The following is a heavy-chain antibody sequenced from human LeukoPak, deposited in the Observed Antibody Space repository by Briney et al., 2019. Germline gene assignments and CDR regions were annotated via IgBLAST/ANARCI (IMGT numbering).Heavy chain of an antibody. Sequence: GGSLRLSXAASGFTFSSYEMNWVRQAPGKGLEWVSYISSSGSTIYYADSVKGRFTISRDNAKNSLYLQMNSLRAEDTAVYYCVRESAPVVAADGDWYFDPWGRGTLVTVSS. V-gene: IGHV3-48*03. CDR3: VRESAPVVAADGDWYFDP. D-gene: IGHD2-15*01. CDR2: ISSSGSTI. CDR1: GFTFSSYE. J-gene: IGHJ2*01.